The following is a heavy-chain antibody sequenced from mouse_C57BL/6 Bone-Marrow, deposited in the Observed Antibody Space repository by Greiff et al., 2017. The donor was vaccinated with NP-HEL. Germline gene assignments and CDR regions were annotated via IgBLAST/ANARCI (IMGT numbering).Heavy chain of an antibody. D-gene: IGHD6-1*01. V-gene: IGHV1-15*01. Sequence: QVQLKESGAELVRPGASVTLSCKASGYTFTDYEMHWVKQTPVHGLEWIGAIDPETGGTAYNQKFKGKAILTADKSSSTAYMELRSLTSEDSAVYYCTRECPDYAMDYWGQGTSVTVSS. CDR3: TRECPDYAMDY. CDR1: GYTFTDYE. CDR2: IDPETGGT. J-gene: IGHJ4*01.